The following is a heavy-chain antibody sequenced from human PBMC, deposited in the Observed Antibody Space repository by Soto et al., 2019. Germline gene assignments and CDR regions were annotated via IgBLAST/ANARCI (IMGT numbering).Heavy chain of an antibody. Sequence: ASVKVSCKASGYTFFTYDISWVRQAPGQGLEWMGWISTYSGDTKYAQKFQGRVTMTADTSTTTAYLELRSLRSDDTAVYYCARHHGPTTSENWFDPWGQGTLVTVSS. CDR3: ARHHGPTTSENWFDP. J-gene: IGHJ5*02. CDR1: GYTFFTYD. V-gene: IGHV1-18*01. D-gene: IGHD5-12*01. CDR2: ISTYSGDT.